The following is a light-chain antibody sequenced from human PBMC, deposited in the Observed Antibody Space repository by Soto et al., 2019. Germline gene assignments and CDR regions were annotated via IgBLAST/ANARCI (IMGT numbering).Light chain of an antibody. CDR3: QQYGSSPQT. CDR1: QSVSSSY. Sequence: EIVLTQSPGTLSLSPGERATLTCRASQSVSSSYLGWYQQKLGQAPRLLIYGASSRATGIPDRFSGSGSGTDFTLTISRLEPEDFAAYYCQQYGSSPQTFGQGTQV. J-gene: IGKJ1*01. V-gene: IGKV3-20*01. CDR2: GAS.